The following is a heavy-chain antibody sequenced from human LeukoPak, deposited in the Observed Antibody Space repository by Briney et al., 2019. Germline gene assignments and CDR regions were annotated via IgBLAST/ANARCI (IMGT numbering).Heavy chain of an antibody. CDR1: GGSISSYY. V-gene: IGHV4-59*08. CDR2: IYYGGST. J-gene: IGHJ4*02. CDR3: ARHEGDFLEYYFDY. Sequence: SETLSLTCTVSGGSISSYYWSWIRQPPGKGLEWIGYIYYGGSTNYNPSLKSRVTISVDTSKNQFSLKLSSVTAADTAVYYCARHEGDFLEYYFDYWGQGTLVTVSS. D-gene: IGHD3-3*01.